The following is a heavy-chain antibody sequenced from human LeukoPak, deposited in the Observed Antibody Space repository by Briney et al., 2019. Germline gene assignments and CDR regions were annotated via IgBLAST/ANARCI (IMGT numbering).Heavy chain of an antibody. V-gene: IGHV4-59*11. Sequence: SETLSLTCTVSDDSIKSHFWTWIRQPPGKGLEWIGYVYYSGSGSSDPSLKSRLTMSVDTSKSQFYLNLNSVTTADTAMYYCARGSRRHYDGSGYYFGEFDYWGQGILVTVSS. CDR1: DDSIKSHF. CDR2: VYYSGSG. D-gene: IGHD3-22*01. CDR3: ARGSRRHYDGSGYYFGEFDY. J-gene: IGHJ4*02.